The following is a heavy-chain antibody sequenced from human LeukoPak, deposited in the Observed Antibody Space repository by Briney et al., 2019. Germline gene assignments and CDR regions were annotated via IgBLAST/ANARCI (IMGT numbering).Heavy chain of an antibody. CDR3: ARETMVRFDP. CDR1: GGSISGSDYY. Sequence: SETLSLTCSVSGGSISGSDYYWGWIRQPPGKGLGWIGSIYYSGSTYYNPSLKSRVTISVDTSKNQFSLKLSSVTAADTAVYYCARETMVRFDPWGQGTLVTVSS. D-gene: IGHD3-10*01. J-gene: IGHJ5*02. CDR2: IYYSGST. V-gene: IGHV4-39*07.